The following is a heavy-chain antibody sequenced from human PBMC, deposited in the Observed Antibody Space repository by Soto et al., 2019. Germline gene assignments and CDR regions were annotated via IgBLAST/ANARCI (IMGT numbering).Heavy chain of an antibody. D-gene: IGHD3-10*01. V-gene: IGHV4-59*08. CDR3: ASLKYGSGSYYYFFDY. J-gene: IGHJ4*02. CDR2: IYYSGST. Sequence: SETLSLTCTVSGGSISSYYWSWIRQPPGKGLEWIGYIYYSGSTNYNPSLKSRVTISVDTSKNQFSLKLSSVTAADTAVYYCASLKYGSGSYYYFFDYWGQGTLVTVSS. CDR1: GGSISSYY.